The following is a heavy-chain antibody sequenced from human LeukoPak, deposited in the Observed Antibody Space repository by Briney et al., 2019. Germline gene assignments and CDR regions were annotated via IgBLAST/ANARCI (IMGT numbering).Heavy chain of an antibody. V-gene: IGHV3-23*01. Sequence: PGGSLRLSCAASGFTFGSYVMSWVRQAPGKGLEWVSTITGGGENTYYADSVRGRFTISRDNSKTTLHLQMNGLRPEDTAVYYCAKVLTGSQDYWGQGTLVTVSS. CDR1: GFTFGSYV. J-gene: IGHJ4*02. CDR3: AKVLTGSQDY. CDR2: ITGGGENT. D-gene: IGHD7-27*01.